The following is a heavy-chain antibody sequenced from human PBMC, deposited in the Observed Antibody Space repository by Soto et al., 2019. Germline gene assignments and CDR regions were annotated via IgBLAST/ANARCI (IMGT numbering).Heavy chain of an antibody. CDR2: IYSGGST. D-gene: IGHD1-7*01. V-gene: IGHV3-53*02. CDR1: GFTVSSNY. Sequence: EVQLVETGGGLIQPGGSLRLSCAASGFTVSSNYMSWVRQAPGKGLEWVSVIYSGGSTYYADSVKGRFTISRDNSKNTLYLQMNSLRAEDTAVYYCARETGTRSYYYYYGMDVWGQGTTVTVSS. J-gene: IGHJ6*02. CDR3: ARETGTRSYYYYYGMDV.